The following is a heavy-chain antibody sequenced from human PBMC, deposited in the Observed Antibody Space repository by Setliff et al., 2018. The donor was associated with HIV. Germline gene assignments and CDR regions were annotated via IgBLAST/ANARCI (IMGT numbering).Heavy chain of an antibody. D-gene: IGHD2-15*01. J-gene: IGHJ4*02. Sequence: SETLSLTCTVSGGSISSYYWSWIRQPAGKGLEWIGRFYTSGSTNYNPSLKSRVTMSLDTSKNQFSLKLNSVTALDTAVYYCASDYAGSGRPFDYWGRGTLVTVSS. CDR1: GGSISSYY. CDR3: ASDYAGSGRPFDY. V-gene: IGHV4-4*07. CDR2: FYTSGST.